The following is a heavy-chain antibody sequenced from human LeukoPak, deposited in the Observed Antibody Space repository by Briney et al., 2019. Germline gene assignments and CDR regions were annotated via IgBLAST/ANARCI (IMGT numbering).Heavy chain of an antibody. J-gene: IGHJ4*02. CDR2: ISGSGGST. CDR1: GFTFSSYA. V-gene: IGHV3-23*01. CDR3: AGRIAAAGYFDY. Sequence: GGSLRLSCAASGFTFSSYAMSWVRQAPGKGLEWVSAISGSGGSTYYADSVKGRFTISRDNSKNTLYLQMNGLRAEDTAVYYCAGRIAAAGYFDYWGQGTLVTVSS. D-gene: IGHD6-13*01.